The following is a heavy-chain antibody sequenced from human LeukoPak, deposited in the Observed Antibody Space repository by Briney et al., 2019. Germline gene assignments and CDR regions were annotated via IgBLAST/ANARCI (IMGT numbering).Heavy chain of an antibody. CDR3: ARENWVFDY. Sequence: PSETLSLTCVVSGYSISSGHHWGWIRQPPGKGLEWIGSVYRSGTTYYDPSLKSRVTISVATSKNQISLKVRSVTAADTAMYYCARENWVFDYWGQGILVTVSS. D-gene: IGHD7-27*01. CDR2: VYRSGTT. CDR1: GYSISSGHH. J-gene: IGHJ4*02. V-gene: IGHV4-38-2*02.